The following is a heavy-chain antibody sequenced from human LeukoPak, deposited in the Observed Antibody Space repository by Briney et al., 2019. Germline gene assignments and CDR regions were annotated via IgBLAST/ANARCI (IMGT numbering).Heavy chain of an antibody. Sequence: GGSLRLSCAASGFTFSSYGMHWVRQAPGKGLEWVAFIRYDGSNQYYADSVKGRFTISRDNSKNTLYLQMNSLRAEDTAVYYCAKDYKSRYGSGSYYKDYWGQGTLVTVSS. CDR3: AKDYKSRYGSGSYYKDY. CDR2: IRYDGSNQ. CDR1: GFTFSSYG. J-gene: IGHJ4*02. D-gene: IGHD3-10*01. V-gene: IGHV3-30*02.